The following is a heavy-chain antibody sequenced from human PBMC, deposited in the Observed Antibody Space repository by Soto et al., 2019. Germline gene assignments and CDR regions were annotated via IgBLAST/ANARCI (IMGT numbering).Heavy chain of an antibody. D-gene: IGHD2-8*01. CDR3: AKDLRVYTLIYSCDY. CDR1: GFTFSTYG. Sequence: QVQLVQSGGGVVQPGKSMRLSCAASGFTFSTYGMHWVRQAPGKGLEWVATISDDAVKKDYVDSVKGRFTISRDNSKNTVYLQMDSLRGDDTAVYYCAKDLRVYTLIYSCDYWGQGTLVTVSS. J-gene: IGHJ4*02. CDR2: ISDDAVKK. V-gene: IGHV3-30*18.